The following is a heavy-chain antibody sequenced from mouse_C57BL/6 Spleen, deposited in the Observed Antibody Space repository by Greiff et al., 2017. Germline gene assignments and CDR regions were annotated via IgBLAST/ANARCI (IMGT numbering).Heavy chain of an antibody. Sequence: QVQLQQPGAELVKPGASVKLSCKASGYTFTSYWMHWVTQRPGPGLEWIGRIDPNSGGTKYNEKFKSKATLTVDKPSSTAYMQLSSLTSEYSAVYYCARGGTYYYGSSYGNYYAMDYWGQGTSVTVSS. CDR3: ARGGTYYYGSSYGNYYAMDY. J-gene: IGHJ4*01. V-gene: IGHV1-72*01. CDR1: GYTFTSYW. D-gene: IGHD1-1*01. CDR2: IDPNSGGT.